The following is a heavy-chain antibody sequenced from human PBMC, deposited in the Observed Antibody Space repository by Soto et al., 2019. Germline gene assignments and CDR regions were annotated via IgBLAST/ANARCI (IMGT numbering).Heavy chain of an antibody. CDR3: ARVLFGRGNWFDP. Sequence: SETLSLTCAVSGGSISSGGYSWSWIRQPPGKGLEWIGYIYHSGSTYYNPSLKSRVTISVDRSKNQFSLKLSSVTAADTAVYYCARVLFGRGNWFDPWGQGTLVTVS. J-gene: IGHJ5*02. V-gene: IGHV4-30-2*01. CDR2: IYHSGST. D-gene: IGHD3-3*01. CDR1: GGSISSGGYS.